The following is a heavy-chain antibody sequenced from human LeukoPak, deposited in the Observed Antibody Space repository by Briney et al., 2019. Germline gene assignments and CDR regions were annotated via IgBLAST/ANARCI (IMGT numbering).Heavy chain of an antibody. V-gene: IGHV4-38-2*01. CDR3: ARRTSGWYIDY. J-gene: IGHJ4*02. CDR1: GYSISSGYY. Sequence: PSETLSLTCAVSGYSISSGYYCGRIRQPPGKGLEWIGSIYHSGSTYYNPSLKSRVTISLDTSMNQFSLKLSSVTAADTAVYYCARRTSGWYIDYWGQGTLVTVSS. D-gene: IGHD6-19*01. CDR2: IYHSGST.